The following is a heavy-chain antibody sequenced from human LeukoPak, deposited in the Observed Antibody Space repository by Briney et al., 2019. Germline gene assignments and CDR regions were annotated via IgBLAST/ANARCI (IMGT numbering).Heavy chain of an antibody. CDR3: ARDKVVGATNFDH. D-gene: IGHD1-26*01. J-gene: IGHJ4*02. CDR1: GFTFSNYW. Sequence: GGSPRLSCAASGFTFSNYWMSWVRQTPGKGLEWVANIKQDGSEKYYVDSVKGRFTISRDNANNTLYLQMNSLRAEDTAVYYCARDKVVGATNFDHWGQGTLVTVSS. CDR2: IKQDGSEK. V-gene: IGHV3-7*03.